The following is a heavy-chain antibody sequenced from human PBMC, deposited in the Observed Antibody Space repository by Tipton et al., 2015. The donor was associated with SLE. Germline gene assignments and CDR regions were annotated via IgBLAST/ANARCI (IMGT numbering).Heavy chain of an antibody. CDR1: GYTFTSRY. J-gene: IGHJ4*02. CDR3: ERRGHLSVFPSPDVDC. Sequence: QSGPEVKKPGASVKLSCKASGYTFTSRYMYWVRQAPGQGLEWMGIIDPNGGSTRSAPKFQGRITMTIDTSTSTVYMELSSLRSEAAAMYCGERRGHLSVFPSPDVDCWGPATLVTVSS. CDR2: IDPNGGST. D-gene: IGHD3-16*01. V-gene: IGHV1-46*01.